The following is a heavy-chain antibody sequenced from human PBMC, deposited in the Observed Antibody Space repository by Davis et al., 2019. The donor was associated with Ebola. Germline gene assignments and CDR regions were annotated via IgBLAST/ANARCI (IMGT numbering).Heavy chain of an antibody. V-gene: IGHV3-30-3*01. CDR3: ARARPGYYYDSSGEGDWFDP. Sequence: PGGSLRLSCAASGFTFSSYAMHWVRQAPGKGLEWVAVISYDGSNKYYADSVKGRFTISRDNSKNTLYLQMNSLRAEDTAVYYCARARPGYYYDSSGEGDWFDPWGQGTLVTVSS. D-gene: IGHD3-22*01. CDR1: GFTFSSYA. CDR2: ISYDGSNK. J-gene: IGHJ5*02.